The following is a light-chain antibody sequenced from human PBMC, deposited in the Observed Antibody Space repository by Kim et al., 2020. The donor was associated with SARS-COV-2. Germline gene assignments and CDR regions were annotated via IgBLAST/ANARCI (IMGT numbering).Light chain of an antibody. CDR3: QHLETYPLT. CDR2: PAS. V-gene: IGKV1-9*01. Sequence: ASVGDRITITCRASQVTTNYLAWYQQKPGKAPKLLIFPASTLQGGVPSRFSGSGSGTEFTLTVTSLQPEDFATYYCQHLETYPLTFAGGTKVEIK. J-gene: IGKJ4*01. CDR1: QVTTNY.